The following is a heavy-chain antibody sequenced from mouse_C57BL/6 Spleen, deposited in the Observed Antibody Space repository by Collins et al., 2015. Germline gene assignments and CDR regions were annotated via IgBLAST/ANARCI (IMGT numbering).Heavy chain of an antibody. J-gene: IGHJ2*01. V-gene: IGHV5-12-2*01. D-gene: IGHD1-2*01. Sequence: EVKLVESGGGLVQPGGSLKLSCAASGFTFSSYTMSWVRQTPEKRLEWVAYISNGGGSTYYPDTVKGRFTISRDNAKNTLYLQMSSLKSEDTAMYYCARHGDYGYYFDYWGQGTTLTVSS. CDR1: GFTFSSYT. CDR2: ISNGGGST. CDR3: ARHGDYGYYFDY.